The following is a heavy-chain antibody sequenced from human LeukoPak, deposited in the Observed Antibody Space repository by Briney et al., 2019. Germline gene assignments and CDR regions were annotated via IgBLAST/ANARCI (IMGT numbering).Heavy chain of an antibody. CDR2: IYTSGST. Sequence: SETLSLTCTVSGGSISSYYWSWIRQPAGKGLEWIGHIYTSGSTNYNPSLKSRVTMSVDTSKNQFSLKLSSVTAADTAVYYCASTSWGQPISDAFDIWGQGTMVTVSS. V-gene: IGHV4-4*07. J-gene: IGHJ3*02. D-gene: IGHD3-16*01. CDR1: GGSISSYY. CDR3: ASTSWGQPISDAFDI.